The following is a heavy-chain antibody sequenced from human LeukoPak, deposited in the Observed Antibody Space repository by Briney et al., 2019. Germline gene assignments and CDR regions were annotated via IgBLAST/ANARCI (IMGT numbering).Heavy chain of an antibody. J-gene: IGHJ4*02. D-gene: IGHD5-24*01. CDR2: IWYDGTNK. CDR1: GFTLSSCG. CDR3: ARGRDGYNWIDY. V-gene: IGHV3-33*01. Sequence: PGRSLRLSCAASGFTLSSCGMHWVRQAPGKGLEWVAVIWYDGTNKYYADSMKGRFTISRDNSKNTLYLQMNSLRAEDTAVYYCARGRDGYNWIDYWGQGTLVTVSS.